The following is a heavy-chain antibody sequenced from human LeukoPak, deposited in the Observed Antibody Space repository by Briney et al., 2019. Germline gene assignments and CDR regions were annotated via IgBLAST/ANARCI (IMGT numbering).Heavy chain of an antibody. CDR1: GFTFTSYA. J-gene: IGHJ4*02. Sequence: PGGSLRLSCAASGFTFTSYAMSWVRRAPGKGVEWGSVISGSGGITYSADSVKGGFSISRDNSKNTLYLQMNSLRAEDTAAYYCAKERGNNGGNTNGYFDYWGQGTLVTVSS. CDR3: AKERGNNGGNTNGYFDY. CDR2: ISGSGGIT. D-gene: IGHD4-23*01. V-gene: IGHV3-23*01.